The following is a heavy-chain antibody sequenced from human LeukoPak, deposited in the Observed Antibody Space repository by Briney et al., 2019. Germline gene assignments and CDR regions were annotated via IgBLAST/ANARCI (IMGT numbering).Heavy chain of an antibody. J-gene: IGHJ4*02. Sequence: SGTLSLTCAVSGGSISSSNWWSWVRQPPGKGLEWIGEIYHSGSTNYNPSLKSRVTMSVDTSKNQFSLKLSSVTAADTAVYYCARERGSGIAVAGDFDYWGQGTLVTVSS. CDR1: GGSISSSNW. CDR2: IYHSGST. D-gene: IGHD6-19*01. CDR3: ARERGSGIAVAGDFDY. V-gene: IGHV4-4*02.